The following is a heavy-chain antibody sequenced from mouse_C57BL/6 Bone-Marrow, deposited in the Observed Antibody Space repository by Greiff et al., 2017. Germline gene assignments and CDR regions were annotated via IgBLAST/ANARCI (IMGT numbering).Heavy chain of an antibody. Sequence: QVQLKESGAELVKPGASVKLSCKASGYTFTSYWMHWVKQRPGQGLEWIGMIHPNSGSTNYNEKFKSKATLTVDKSSSTAYMQLSSLTSEDSAVYYCARNWGLFDYWGQGTTLTVSS. CDR2: IHPNSGST. V-gene: IGHV1-64*01. D-gene: IGHD4-1*01. CDR1: GYTFTSYW. J-gene: IGHJ2*01. CDR3: ARNWGLFDY.